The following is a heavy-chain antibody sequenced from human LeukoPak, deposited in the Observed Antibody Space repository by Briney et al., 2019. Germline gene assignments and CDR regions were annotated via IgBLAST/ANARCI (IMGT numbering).Heavy chain of an antibody. CDR2: IKSKTDGGTT. CDR3: TTRGGSFSIFDY. CDR1: GFTFSDYY. Sequence: GGSLRLSCAASGFTFSDYYMSWIRQAPGKGLEWVGRIKSKTDGGTTDYAAPVKGRFTISRDDSKNTLYLQMNSLKTEDTAVYYCTTRGGSFSIFDYWGQGTLVTVSS. V-gene: IGHV3-15*01. J-gene: IGHJ4*02. D-gene: IGHD1-26*01.